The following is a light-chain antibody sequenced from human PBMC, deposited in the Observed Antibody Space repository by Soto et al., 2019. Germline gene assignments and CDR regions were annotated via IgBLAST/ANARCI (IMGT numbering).Light chain of an antibody. V-gene: IGKV1-5*01. CDR1: QNIGSR. Sequence: DIQMTQSPSTLSASVGDRVAITCRASQNIGSRLAWYQQKPDEAPKLLIYDASSLESGVPLRFGGSGSGTDFTLIISSLQPDDFATYYCQQCNTPFTFRGGTKVEIK. CDR3: QQCNTPFT. CDR2: DAS. J-gene: IGKJ4*01.